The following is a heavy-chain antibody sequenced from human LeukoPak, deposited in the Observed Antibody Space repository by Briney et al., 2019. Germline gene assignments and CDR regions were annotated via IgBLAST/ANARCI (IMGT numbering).Heavy chain of an antibody. CDR2: ISSSSSYI. CDR1: GFTFNSYS. Sequence: GSLRLSCAASGFTFNSYSMNWVRQAPGKGLEWVSSISSSSSYIYYADSVKGRFTISRDNAKNSLYLQMNSLRAEDTAVYYCARDPYYCSSTSCYVTGVQNYYYGMDVWGQGTTVTVSS. V-gene: IGHV3-21*01. CDR3: ARDPYYCSSTSCYVTGVQNYYYGMDV. D-gene: IGHD2-2*01. J-gene: IGHJ6*02.